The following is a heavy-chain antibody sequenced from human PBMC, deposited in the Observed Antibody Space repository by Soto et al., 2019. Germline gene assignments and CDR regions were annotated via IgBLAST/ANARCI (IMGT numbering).Heavy chain of an antibody. D-gene: IGHD4-17*01. CDR2: IIPIFGTA. CDR3: ARDPSYDYGVYKGAFDI. Sequence: QVQLVQSGAEVKKPGSSVKVSCKASGGTFSSYAISWVRQAPGQGLEWMGGIIPIFGTANYAQKFQGRVTITADESTSTAYMELSSLRSEDTAVYYCARDPSYDYGVYKGAFDIWGQGTMVTVSS. CDR1: GGTFSSYA. V-gene: IGHV1-69*12. J-gene: IGHJ3*02.